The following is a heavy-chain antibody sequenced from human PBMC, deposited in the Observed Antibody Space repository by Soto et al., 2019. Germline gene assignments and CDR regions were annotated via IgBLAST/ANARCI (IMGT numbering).Heavy chain of an antibody. J-gene: IGHJ6*02. CDR2: ISSSSSTI. Sequence: GGSLRLSCAASGFTFSSYSMNWVRQAPGKGLEWVSYISSSSSTIYYADSVKGRFTTSRDNAKNSLYLQMNSLRAEDTAVYYCARVQFGYYYDSSGGMDVWGQGTPVTVSS. CDR1: GFTFSSYS. CDR3: ARVQFGYYYDSSGGMDV. V-gene: IGHV3-48*01. D-gene: IGHD3-22*01.